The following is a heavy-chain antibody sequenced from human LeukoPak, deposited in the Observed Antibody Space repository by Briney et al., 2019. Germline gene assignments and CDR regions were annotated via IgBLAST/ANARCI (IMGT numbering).Heavy chain of an antibody. V-gene: IGHV4-59*08. CDR2: IYSSGSA. D-gene: IGHD3-22*01. Sequence: SETLSLTCTVSGASINNNFWTWIRQPPGKGLEWIGYIYSSGSANYNPSLKSRVIISGDTSKNQISLNLTSVTAADTAVYYCARGDDSSGQGYWGQGALVTVSS. J-gene: IGHJ4*02. CDR3: ARGDDSSGQGY. CDR1: GASINNNF.